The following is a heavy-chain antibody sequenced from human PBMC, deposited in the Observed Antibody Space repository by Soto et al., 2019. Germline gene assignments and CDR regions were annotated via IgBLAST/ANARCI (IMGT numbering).Heavy chain of an antibody. D-gene: IGHD2-8*02. CDR2: ISRDGGTK. CDR1: GFTVSTYG. V-gene: IGHV3-30*03. Sequence: QVQLVESGRGVVQPGRSLRLSCAVSGFTVSTYGMHWVRQAPGKGLEWVAVISRDGGTKFYADSVKGRFTISRDNSRNTLFLEMNSLRGDDTAVYYCTGEVASGYWGQGTLVTVSS. J-gene: IGHJ4*02. CDR3: TGEVASGY.